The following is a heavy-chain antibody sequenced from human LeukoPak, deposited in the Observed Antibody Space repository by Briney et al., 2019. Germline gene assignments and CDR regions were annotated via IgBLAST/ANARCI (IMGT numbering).Heavy chain of an antibody. CDR3: KNRQWIQLWFYFFDY. V-gene: IGHV3-38-3*01. J-gene: IGHJ4*02. Sequence: PGGSLRLSCAASGFTVSSNEMSWARQAPGKGLEWVSSISGGSTYYADSRKGRFTISRDNSKNTLHLQMNSLRAENTAVYYCKNRQWIQLWFYFFDYWGQGTLVTVSS. CDR1: GFTVSSNE. CDR2: ISGGST. D-gene: IGHD5-18*01.